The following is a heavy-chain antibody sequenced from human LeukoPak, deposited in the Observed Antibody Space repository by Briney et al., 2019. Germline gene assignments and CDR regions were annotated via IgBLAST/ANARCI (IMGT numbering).Heavy chain of an antibody. V-gene: IGHV3-53*01. D-gene: IGHD5-24*01. Sequence: GGSLRLSCAVSGFIVSSSYISWVRQAPGKGLEWVSAIYSGGTTYYANSVKGRFTISRDNSKNTLYLQMNSLRAEDTAVYYCARAGRDGYNYADYWGQGTLVTVSS. J-gene: IGHJ4*02. CDR2: IYSGGTT. CDR3: ARAGRDGYNYADY. CDR1: GFIVSSSY.